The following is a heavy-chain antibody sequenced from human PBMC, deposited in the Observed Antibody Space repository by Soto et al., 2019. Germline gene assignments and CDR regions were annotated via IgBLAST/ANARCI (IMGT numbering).Heavy chain of an antibody. J-gene: IGHJ3*02. CDR3: AIVGSASTSSPEAFDI. Sequence: ASVKVSCKASGYTIISRYIHWVRQAPGQGLERMGIINPSGGSTTYAQKFQGRVTMTRDTSTSTVYMELSSLRSEHTPVYSCAIVGSASTSSPEAFDIWGQGTMVALSS. CDR2: INPSGGST. CDR1: GYTIISRY. V-gene: IGHV1-46*01. D-gene: IGHD2-2*01.